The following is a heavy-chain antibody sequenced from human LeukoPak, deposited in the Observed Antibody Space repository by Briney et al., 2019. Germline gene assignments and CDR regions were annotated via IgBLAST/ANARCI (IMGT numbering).Heavy chain of an antibody. V-gene: IGHV3-23*01. CDR2: ISGSGGST. Sequence: TGGSLRLSCAASGFTFSSYAMSWVRQAPGKGLEWVSGISGSGGSTYYADSVKGRFTISRDNSKNTLYLQMNSLRAEDTAVYYCAKGRRITIFGLFDYWGQGTLVTVSS. D-gene: IGHD3-3*01. J-gene: IGHJ4*02. CDR1: GFTFSSYA. CDR3: AKGRRITIFGLFDY.